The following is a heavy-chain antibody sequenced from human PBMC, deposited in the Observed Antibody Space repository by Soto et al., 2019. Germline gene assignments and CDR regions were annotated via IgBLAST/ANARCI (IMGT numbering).Heavy chain of an antibody. CDR3: ARGSPSVGSYYYYGMDV. CDR2: IIPIYGTA. Sequence: SVKVSCKASGGTFSSYAISWVRQAPGQGLEWMGGIIPIYGTANYAQKFQGRVTITADKSTSTADMELSSLRSEDTAVYYCARGSPSVGSYYYYGMDVWGQWPTVTVSS. V-gene: IGHV1-69*06. J-gene: IGHJ6*02. CDR1: GGTFSSYA. D-gene: IGHD6-6*01.